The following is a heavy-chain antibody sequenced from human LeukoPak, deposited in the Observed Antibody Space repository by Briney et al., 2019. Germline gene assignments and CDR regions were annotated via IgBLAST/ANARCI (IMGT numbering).Heavy chain of an antibody. CDR3: AKENGLYYYDSSGYWMGRGYFDY. CDR1: GFTFSSYS. V-gene: IGHV3-48*01. Sequence: GGSLRLSCAASGFTFSSYSMNWVRQAPGKGLEWVSYISSSSSTIYYADSVKGRFTISRDNAKNSLYLQMNSLRAEDTAVYYCAKENGLYYYDSSGYWMGRGYFDYWGQGTLVTVSS. J-gene: IGHJ4*02. CDR2: ISSSSSTI. D-gene: IGHD3-22*01.